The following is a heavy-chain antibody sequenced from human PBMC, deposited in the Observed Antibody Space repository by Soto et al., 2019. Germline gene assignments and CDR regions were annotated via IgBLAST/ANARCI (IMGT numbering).Heavy chain of an antibody. V-gene: IGHV1-69*06. CDR1: GGTFSSYA. D-gene: IGHD2-2*01. J-gene: IGHJ5*02. Sequence: QVQLVQSGAEVKKPGSSVKVSCKASGGTFSSYAISWVRQAPGQGLEWRGGIIPIFVTANYAQKFQGRVTITADKSTSTAYMELSSLRSEDTAVYYCPRPVLVVPAAIENWFEPWGQGTLVTVSS. CDR2: IIPIFVTA. CDR3: PRPVLVVPAAIENWFEP.